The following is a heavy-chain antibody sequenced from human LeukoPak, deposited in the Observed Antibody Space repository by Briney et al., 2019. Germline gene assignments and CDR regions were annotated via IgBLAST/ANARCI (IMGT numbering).Heavy chain of an antibody. CDR2: VSAYNGDT. Sequence: ASVKVSCKTSGYTFTSCGICWVRQAPGQGLEWMGWVSAYNGDTNYAQKFRGRVTMTRDTSTSTAYMELRSLRSDDTAVYYCARDAPWWRNVFDFWGQGTMVSVSS. V-gene: IGHV1-18*01. D-gene: IGHD2-8*02. CDR3: ARDAPWWRNVFDF. CDR1: GYTFTSCG. J-gene: IGHJ3*01.